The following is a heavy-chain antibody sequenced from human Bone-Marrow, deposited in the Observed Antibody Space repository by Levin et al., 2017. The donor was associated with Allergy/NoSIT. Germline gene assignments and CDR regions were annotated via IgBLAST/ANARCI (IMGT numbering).Heavy chain of an antibody. Sequence: SQTLSLTCTVSGASVTNAIDYWSWIRQSPGKGLEWIGYIYSSGSTNYNPSLKSRVTISLDTSKNQFSMKLTSVTPADTAVYYCAKYPTGYYYAMDVWGQGTTVTVSS. CDR2: IYSSGST. D-gene: IGHD2-8*02. V-gene: IGHV4-61*01. J-gene: IGHJ6*02. CDR3: AKYPTGYYYAMDV. CDR1: GASVTNAIDY.